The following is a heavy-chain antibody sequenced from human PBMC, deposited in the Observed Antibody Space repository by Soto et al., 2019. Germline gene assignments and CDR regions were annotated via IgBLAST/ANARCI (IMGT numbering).Heavy chain of an antibody. CDR3: ARECVATIALDY. J-gene: IGHJ4*02. CDR1: GFTFSSYG. Sequence: QVQLVESGGGVVQPGRSLRLSCAASGFTFSSYGMHWVRQAPGKGLEWGAVIWYDGSNKYYADSVKGRFTISRDNSKNTLYLQMNSLRAEDTAVYYCARECVATIALDYWGQGTLVTVSS. D-gene: IGHD5-12*01. V-gene: IGHV3-33*01. CDR2: IWYDGSNK.